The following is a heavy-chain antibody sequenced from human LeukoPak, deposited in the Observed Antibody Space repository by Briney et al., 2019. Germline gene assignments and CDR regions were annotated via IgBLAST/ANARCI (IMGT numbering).Heavy chain of an antibody. D-gene: IGHD3-3*02. J-gene: IGHJ6*02. CDR1: GFTFSSYA. CDR3: ARGHFGLDV. V-gene: IGHV3-23*01. CDR2: ISGSGDHT. Sequence: GGSLRLSCAASGFTFSSYAMSWVRQAPGKGLEWVSAISGSGDHTYYADSVKGRFTISRDNAQNSLSLQMNSLRDEDTAVYYCARGHFGLDVWGQGTTVIVSS.